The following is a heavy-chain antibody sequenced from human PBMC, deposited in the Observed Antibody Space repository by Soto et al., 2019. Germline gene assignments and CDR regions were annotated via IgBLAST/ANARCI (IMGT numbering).Heavy chain of an antibody. CDR2: IGVYANT. J-gene: IGHJ4*02. CDR3: AKESTVGSPGDYFDS. Sequence: EVELLESGGDLVQPGGSLRLSCAASGFTFSSYDMNWVRRAPGKGLEWGSAIGVYANTYYADSVKGRFTISRDDSRNTVHLQLNSLRVDDTAVYYCAKESTVGSPGDYFDSWGQGTLVTVSS. D-gene: IGHD1-26*01. CDR1: GFTFSSYD. V-gene: IGHV3-23*01.